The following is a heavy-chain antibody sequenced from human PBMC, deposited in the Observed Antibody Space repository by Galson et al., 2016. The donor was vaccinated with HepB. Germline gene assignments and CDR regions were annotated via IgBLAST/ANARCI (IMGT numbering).Heavy chain of an antibody. V-gene: IGHV1-18*04. CDR2: INPHTGDT. Sequence: SVKVSCKASGYTFNTYEITWVRQAPGQGPEWMGWINPHTGDTDYSKKLQGRFTMTTDTSTNTASMEQRSLKVDDTAIYYCARGSRAIPDYWGQGTLVTVSS. J-gene: IGHJ4*02. CDR3: ARGSRAIPDY. CDR1: GYTFNTYE.